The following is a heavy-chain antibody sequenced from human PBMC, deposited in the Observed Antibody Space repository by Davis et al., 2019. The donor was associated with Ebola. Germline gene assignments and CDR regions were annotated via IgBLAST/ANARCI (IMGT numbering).Heavy chain of an antibody. CDR1: GFTFSSYW. D-gene: IGHD4-11*01. V-gene: IGHV3-7*03. CDR2: IKQDGSEI. J-gene: IGHJ6*02. CDR3: AKSTVTHYYFGLDV. Sequence: GESLKISCAVSGFTFSSYWMSWVRQAPGKGLEWVANIKQDGSEIHYVDSVKGRFTISRDNTKNSLYLQMNSLRPEDTAIYFCAKSTVTHYYFGLDVWGQGTTVTVSS.